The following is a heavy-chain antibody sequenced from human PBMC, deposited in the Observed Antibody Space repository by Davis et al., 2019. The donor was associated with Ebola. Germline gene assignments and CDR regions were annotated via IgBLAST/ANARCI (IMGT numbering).Heavy chain of an antibody. CDR2: FDPEDGET. V-gene: IGHV1-24*01. J-gene: IGHJ4*02. CDR1: GYTLTELS. CDR3: AIGHPHGDYPDY. Sequence: AASVKVSCKVSGYTLTELSMHWVRQAPGKGLEWMGGFDPEDGETIYAQKFQGRVTMTEDTSTDTAYMELGSLRSEDTAVYYCAIGHPHGDYPDYWGQGTLVTVSS. D-gene: IGHD4-17*01.